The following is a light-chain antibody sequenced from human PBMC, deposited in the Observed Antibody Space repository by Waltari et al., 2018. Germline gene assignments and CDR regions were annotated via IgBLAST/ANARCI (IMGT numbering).Light chain of an antibody. CDR1: QSLLYSNGYNY. Sequence: DIVVTQSPLSLPVTPGEPASFSFRSSQSLLYSNGYNYLDWYLQKPGQSPQLLIYLGSNRASGVPDRFSGSGSGTDFTLKISRVEAEDVGVYYCIQTLQTPLTFGGGTKVEIK. J-gene: IGKJ4*01. CDR2: LGS. V-gene: IGKV2-28*01. CDR3: IQTLQTPLT.